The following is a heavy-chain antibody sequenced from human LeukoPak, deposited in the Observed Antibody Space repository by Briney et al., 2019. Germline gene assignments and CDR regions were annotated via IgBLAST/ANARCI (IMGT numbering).Heavy chain of an antibody. CDR2: IYTGGST. CDR3: AREDSFHYYYYMDV. Sequence: PSETLSLTCTVSGGSISSYYWSWIRQPAGKGLEWIGRIYTGGSTNYNPSLKSRVTMSVDTSKNQFSLKLSSVTAADTAVYYCAREDSFHYYYYMDVWGKGTTVTVSS. J-gene: IGHJ6*03. D-gene: IGHD5-18*01. V-gene: IGHV4-4*07. CDR1: GGSISSYY.